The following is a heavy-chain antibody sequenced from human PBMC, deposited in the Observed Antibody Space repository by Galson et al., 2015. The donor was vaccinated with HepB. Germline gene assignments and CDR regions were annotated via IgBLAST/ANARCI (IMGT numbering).Heavy chain of an antibody. V-gene: IGHV3-23*01. D-gene: IGHD6-13*01. Sequence: SLRLSCAASGFTFSSYAMSWVRQAPGTGLEWVSVIGGSGGSAYYADSVKGRFTISRDNSKTTVYLQMNSLRAEDTAVYYCAKVSSSSWYWHYFDYWGQGTLVTVSS. J-gene: IGHJ4*02. CDR3: AKVSSSSWYWHYFDY. CDR1: GFTFSSYA. CDR2: IGGSGGSA.